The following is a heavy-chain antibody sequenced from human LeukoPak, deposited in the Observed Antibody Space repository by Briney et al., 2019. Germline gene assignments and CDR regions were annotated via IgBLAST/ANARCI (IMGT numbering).Heavy chain of an antibody. CDR1: GFTLSNAW. Sequence: GGSLRLSCAASGFTLSNAWMSWGRQAPGKGLEWVGRIKIKTDGGTTDYASPVKGRFTISREDSKNTLYLQMNSLKTEDTAVYYCTTDLQYQLPPGYWGQGTLVTVSS. CDR3: TTDLQYQLPPGY. CDR2: IKIKTDGGTT. J-gene: IGHJ4*02. D-gene: IGHD2-2*01. V-gene: IGHV3-15*01.